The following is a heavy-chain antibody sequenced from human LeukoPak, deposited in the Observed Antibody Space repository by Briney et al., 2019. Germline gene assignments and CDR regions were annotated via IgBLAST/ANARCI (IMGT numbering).Heavy chain of an antibody. CDR1: GFTFDDHG. Sequence: GGSLRLSCGGSGFTFDDHGMCWVRQAPGKGLEWVSGISWNGGGTGYADSVKGRFTISRDNAKNSLYLQMNSLRVEDTALYYCGRGDSSGWYFDSWGQGTLVTVSS. CDR3: GRGDSSGWYFDS. V-gene: IGHV3-20*04. D-gene: IGHD6-19*01. CDR2: ISWNGGGT. J-gene: IGHJ4*02.